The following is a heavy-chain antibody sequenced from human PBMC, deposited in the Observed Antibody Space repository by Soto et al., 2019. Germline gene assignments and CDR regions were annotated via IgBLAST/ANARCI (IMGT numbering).Heavy chain of an antibody. Sequence: SETLSLTXTVSGGSVGSGSYYWSWIRQPPGKGLEWIGYIYYSGSTNYNPSLKSRVTISVDTSKNQFSLKLSSVTAADTAVYYCARQHGSGRYYYGMDVWGQGTTVTVSS. CDR1: GGSVGSGSYY. D-gene: IGHD3-10*01. J-gene: IGHJ6*02. CDR3: ARQHGSGRYYYGMDV. V-gene: IGHV4-61*01. CDR2: IYYSGST.